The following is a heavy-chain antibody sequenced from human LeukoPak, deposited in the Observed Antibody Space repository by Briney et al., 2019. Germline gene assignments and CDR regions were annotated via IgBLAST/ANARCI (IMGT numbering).Heavy chain of an antibody. CDR2: ISYDGSNK. Sequence: PGRSLRLSCAASGFTFSSYAMHWVRQAPGKGLEWVAVISYDGSNKYYADSVKGRFTISRDNSKNTLYLQMNSLRAEDTAVYYCASPDHPDTGAQEPRVPVSS. CDR3: ASPDHPDT. V-gene: IGHV3-30-3*01. J-gene: IGHJ5*02. CDR1: GFTFSSYA.